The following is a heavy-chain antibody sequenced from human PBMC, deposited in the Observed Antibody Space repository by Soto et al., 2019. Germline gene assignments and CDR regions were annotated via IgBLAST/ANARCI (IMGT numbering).Heavy chain of an antibody. V-gene: IGHV4-59*01. CDR2: IYYSGST. J-gene: IGHJ4*02. CDR1: GGSISSYY. D-gene: IGHD6-13*01. CDR3: ARTPPYSSSWLDY. Sequence: SETLSLTCTVSGGSISSYYWSWMRQPPGKGLEWIGYIYYSGSTNYNPSLKSRVTISVDTSKNQFSLKLRSVTAADTAVYYCARTPPYSSSWLDYWGQGTLVTVSS.